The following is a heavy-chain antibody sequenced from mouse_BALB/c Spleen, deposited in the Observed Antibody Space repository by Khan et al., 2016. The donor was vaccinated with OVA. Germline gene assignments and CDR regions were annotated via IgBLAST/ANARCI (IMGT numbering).Heavy chain of an antibody. Sequence: VQLVETGGGLVRPGNSPKLSCVTSGFTFSYYRMHWLRQFPGKRLEWIAVITVKSDNSGANYAESVKGRFTISRDDSKSSVYLQMNRLREEDTATYYCSRGGYYYGTPFDYWGQGTTLTVAS. CDR2: ITVKSDNSGA. CDR1: GFTFSYYR. J-gene: IGHJ2*01. V-gene: IGHV13-2*02. D-gene: IGHD1-1*01. CDR3: SRGGYYYGTPFDY.